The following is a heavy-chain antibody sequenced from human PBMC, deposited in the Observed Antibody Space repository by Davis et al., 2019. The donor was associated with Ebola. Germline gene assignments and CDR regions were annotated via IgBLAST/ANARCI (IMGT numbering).Heavy chain of an antibody. CDR2: ISYDGSNK. D-gene: IGHD6-13*01. CDR1: GFTFSSYA. Sequence: PGGSLRLSCAASGFTFSSYAMHWVRQAPGKGLEWVAVISYDGSNKYYADSVKGRFTISRDNSKNTLYLQMNSLGDDDTAVYYCARPGSSWYLNNAFDIWGQGTMVTVSS. V-gene: IGHV3-30-3*01. J-gene: IGHJ3*02. CDR3: ARPGSSWYLNNAFDI.